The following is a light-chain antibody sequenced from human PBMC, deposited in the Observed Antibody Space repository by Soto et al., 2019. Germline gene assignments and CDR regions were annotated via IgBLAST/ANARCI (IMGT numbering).Light chain of an antibody. CDR2: SNN. CDR3: STWDDTLNGVL. Sequence: QAVVTQPPSASGTPGQRVAISCSGGSSNIGSNTVNWYQHLPGTAPKLLIYSNNQRPSGVPDRFSGSQSGTSASLAISGLQSEDEGHYYCSTWDDTLNGVLFGGGTKLTVL. CDR1: SSNIGSNT. V-gene: IGLV1-44*01. J-gene: IGLJ2*01.